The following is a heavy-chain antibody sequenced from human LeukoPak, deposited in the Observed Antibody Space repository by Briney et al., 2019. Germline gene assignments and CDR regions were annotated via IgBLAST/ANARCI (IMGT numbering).Heavy chain of an antibody. Sequence: GGSLRLSCAASGFTFSSYGMHWVRQAPGKGLEWVAFIRYDGSNKYYADSVKGRFTISRDNSKNTLYLQMNSLGPEDTAVYYCAKAQEYSSSPHNWFDPWGQGTLVTVSS. CDR1: GFTFSSYG. V-gene: IGHV3-30*02. J-gene: IGHJ5*02. CDR2: IRYDGSNK. D-gene: IGHD6-6*01. CDR3: AKAQEYSSSPHNWFDP.